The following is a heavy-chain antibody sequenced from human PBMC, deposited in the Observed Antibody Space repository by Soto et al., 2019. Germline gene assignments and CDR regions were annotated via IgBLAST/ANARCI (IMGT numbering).Heavy chain of an antibody. CDR1: GFTFSSYG. V-gene: IGHV3-30*18. D-gene: IGHD2-15*01. CDR3: AKDYCSGGSCYAFDY. J-gene: IGHJ4*02. CDR2: ISYDGSNK. Sequence: GGSLRLSCAASGFTFSSYGMHWVRQAPGKVLEWVAVISYDGSNKYYADSVRGRFTISRDNSKNTLYLQMNSLRAEDTAVYYCAKDYCSGGSCYAFDYWGQGTLVTVSS.